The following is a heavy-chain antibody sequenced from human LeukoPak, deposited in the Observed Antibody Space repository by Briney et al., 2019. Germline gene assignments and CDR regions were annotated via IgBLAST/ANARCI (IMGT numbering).Heavy chain of an antibody. CDR2: IYSGGDT. CDR1: GFTVSTNY. Sequence: GGSLRLSCAASGFTVSTNYVSWVRQAPGKGLEWVSLIYSGGDTYYADSVKGRFTISRDTSKNTLYLQMNSLRAEDTAVYYCARGHYYDSSGNYAAYYFAYWGQGALVTVSS. CDR3: ARGHYYDSSGNYAAYYFAY. V-gene: IGHV3-53*01. D-gene: IGHD3-22*01. J-gene: IGHJ4*02.